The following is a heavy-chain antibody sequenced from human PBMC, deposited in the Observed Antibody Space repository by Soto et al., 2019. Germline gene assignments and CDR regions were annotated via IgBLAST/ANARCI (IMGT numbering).Heavy chain of an antibody. CDR2: ISGSGGST. Sequence: PGRSLRLSNAASGVSFNSYAISGVRQAPGKGLEWVSAISGSGGSTYYADSVKGRFTISRDNSKNTLYLQMNSLRAEDTAVYYCAKDPTSLWFGELFDYWGQGTLVTVSS. CDR1: GVSFNSYA. D-gene: IGHD3-10*01. J-gene: IGHJ4*02. CDR3: AKDPTSLWFGELFDY. V-gene: IGHV3-23*01.